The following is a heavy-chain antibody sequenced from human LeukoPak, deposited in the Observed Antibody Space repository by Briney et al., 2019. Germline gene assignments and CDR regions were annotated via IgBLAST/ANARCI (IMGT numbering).Heavy chain of an antibody. V-gene: IGHV4-59*12. CDR2: IYYSGST. CDR3: ARETREYASSTRLILCYSDY. J-gene: IGHJ4*02. CDR1: GGSISSYY. Sequence: SETLSLTCTVSGGSISSYYLNWVRQPPGKGLEWIWYIYYSGSTNYNPSLKSRVTISVDTAKNQFSLKLSSVTAADTAVYYCARETREYASSTRLILCYSDYWGQGTLVTVSS. D-gene: IGHD2-2*01.